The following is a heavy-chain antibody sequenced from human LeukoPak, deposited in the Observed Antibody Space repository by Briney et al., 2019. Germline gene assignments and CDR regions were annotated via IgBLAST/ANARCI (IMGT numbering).Heavy chain of an antibody. J-gene: IGHJ4*02. V-gene: IGHV1-69*04. CDR1: GGTFSSYT. D-gene: IGHD1-26*01. CDR3: AREIVGATREIS. Sequence: ASVKVSCKASGGTFSSYTISWVRQAPGQGLERMGRIIPILGIANYAQKFQGRVTITADKSTSTAYMELSSLRSEDTAVYYCAREIVGATREISWGQGTLVTVSS. CDR2: IIPILGIA.